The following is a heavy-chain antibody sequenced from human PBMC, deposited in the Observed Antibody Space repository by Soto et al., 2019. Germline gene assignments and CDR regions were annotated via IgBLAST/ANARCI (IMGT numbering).Heavy chain of an antibody. V-gene: IGHV4-30-4*01. CDR3: ARDRHDGARLDP. CDR2: IYHRGSS. Sequence: QVQLQESGPGLVKPSQTLSLTCTVSGGSISSGDYYWSWTRQPPGKGLEWLGYIYHRGSSYYNPTLKSRVTISVDTSKNQFSLKLSSVTAADTAVYYCARDRHDGARLDPWGQGTLVTVSS. CDR1: GGSISSGDYY. D-gene: IGHD3-3*01. J-gene: IGHJ5*02.